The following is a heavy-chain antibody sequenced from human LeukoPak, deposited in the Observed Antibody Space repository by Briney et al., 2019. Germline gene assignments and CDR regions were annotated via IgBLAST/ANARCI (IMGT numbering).Heavy chain of an antibody. J-gene: IGHJ4*02. CDR1: GFTFSSYE. Sequence: GGSLRLSCAASGFTFSSYEMNWVRQAPGKGLEWVSYISSSGSTIYYADSVKGRFTVSRDNSKTTLYLQMNSLRTEDTAVYYCAKGDMVRGRLDYWGQGTLVTVSS. CDR3: AKGDMVRGRLDY. D-gene: IGHD3-10*01. V-gene: IGHV3-48*03. CDR2: ISSSGSTI.